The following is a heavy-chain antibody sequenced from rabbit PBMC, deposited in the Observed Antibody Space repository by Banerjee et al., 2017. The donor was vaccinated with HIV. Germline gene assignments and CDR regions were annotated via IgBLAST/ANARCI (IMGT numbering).Heavy chain of an antibody. CDR3: ARDGAYVISTGYSGYYFNL. J-gene: IGHJ4*01. V-gene: IGHV1S43*01. D-gene: IGHD1-1*01. CDR2: IYAGSSGST. CDR1: GFSISSSYY. Sequence: QEQLEESGGDLVQPEGSLTLTCTASGFSISSSYYMCWVRQAPGKGLEWIACIYAGSSGSTWYASWVNGRFTISRSTSLNTVDLKLTSLTAADTATYFCARDGAYVISTGYSGYYFNLWGPGTLVTVS.